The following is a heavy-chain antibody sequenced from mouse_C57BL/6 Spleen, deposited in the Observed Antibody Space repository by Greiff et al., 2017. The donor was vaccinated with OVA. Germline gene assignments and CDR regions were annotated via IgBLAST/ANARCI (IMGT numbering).Heavy chain of an antibody. V-gene: IGHV1-55*01. CDR2: IYPGSGST. D-gene: IGHD1-1*01. Sequence: QVQLQQPGAELVKPGASVKMSCKASGYTFTSYWITWVKQRPGQGLEWIGDIYPGSGSTNYNEKFKSKATLTVVTSSSTAYMQLSSLTSEDSAVYYCAREYYGSSSWYFDVWGTGTTVTVSS. J-gene: IGHJ1*03. CDR3: AREYYGSSSWYFDV. CDR1: GYTFTSYW.